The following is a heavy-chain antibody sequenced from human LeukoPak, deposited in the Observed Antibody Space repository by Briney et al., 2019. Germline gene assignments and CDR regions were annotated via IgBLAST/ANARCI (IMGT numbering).Heavy chain of an antibody. CDR3: ARVISDSTDAFDI. CDR2: IYHSGST. J-gene: IGHJ3*02. D-gene: IGHD3-3*02. Sequence: SETLSLTCVVSGGSISSGGSSWSWIRQPQGKGLEWIGYIYHSGSTYYNPSLKSRVTISVDRSKNQFSLNLSSVTAADTAVYYCARVISDSTDAFDIWGQGTMVTVSS. V-gene: IGHV4-30-2*01. CDR1: GGSISSGGSS.